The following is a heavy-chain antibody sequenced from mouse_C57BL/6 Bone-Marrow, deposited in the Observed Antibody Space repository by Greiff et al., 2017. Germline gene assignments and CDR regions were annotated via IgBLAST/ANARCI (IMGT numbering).Heavy chain of an antibody. D-gene: IGHD1-1*01. CDR3: AREGVVPYAMDY. CDR1: GYTFPSYT. Sequence: QVQLQQSGAELARPGASVKMSCKASGYTFPSYTMHWVKQRPGQGLEWIGYINPSSGYTKYNQKFKDKATLTADKSSSTAYMQLSSLTSEDSAVYYCAREGVVPYAMDYWGQGTSVTVSS. J-gene: IGHJ4*01. V-gene: IGHV1-4*01. CDR2: INPSSGYT.